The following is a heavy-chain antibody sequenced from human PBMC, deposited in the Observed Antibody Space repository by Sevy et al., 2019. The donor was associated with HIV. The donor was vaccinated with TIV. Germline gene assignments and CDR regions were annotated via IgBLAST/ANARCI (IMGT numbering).Heavy chain of an antibody. Sequence: GGSLRLSCAASGFTFSSYTMHWVRQAPGKGLEWVAFISYDGSRKCYADSVKGRFTISRDNSKNTLYLQMNNLRAEDTAVFYCARDLALSGSYSWLAYWGQGTLVTVSS. V-gene: IGHV3-30*14. J-gene: IGHJ4*02. CDR1: GFTFSSYT. CDR2: ISYDGSRK. CDR3: ARDLALSGSYSWLAY. D-gene: IGHD1-26*01.